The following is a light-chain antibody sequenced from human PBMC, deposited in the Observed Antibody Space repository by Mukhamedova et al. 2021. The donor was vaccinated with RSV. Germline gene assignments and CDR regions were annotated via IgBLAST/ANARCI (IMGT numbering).Light chain of an antibody. CDR3: AAFADSLLV. V-gene: IGLV1-47*01. CDR1: NSNIGSKS. Sequence: SCFGSNSNIGSKSVNWYQQLPGTAPKLLIYGNNQRPSGVPARFSVSPSCPSASLAIRGLPSEDAADYYCAAFADSLLVFGGLTQL. J-gene: IGLJ3*02. CDR2: GNN.